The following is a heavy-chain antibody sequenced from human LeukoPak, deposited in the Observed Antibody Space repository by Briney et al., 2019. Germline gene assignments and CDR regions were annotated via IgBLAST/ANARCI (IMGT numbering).Heavy chain of an antibody. CDR1: GFTFDDYA. D-gene: IGHD6-19*01. J-gene: IGHJ4*02. V-gene: IGHV3-43*02. CDR2: ISGDGSRT. CDR3: AKVRPTRFVESSGWLELGY. Sequence: GGSLILSCAASGFTFDDYAMHWVRQAPGKGLEWVSLISGDGSRTYHADSVKGRFTISRDNSKNSLYLQMNSLRTEDTAFYYCAKVRPTRFVESSGWLELGYWGQGTLVTVSS.